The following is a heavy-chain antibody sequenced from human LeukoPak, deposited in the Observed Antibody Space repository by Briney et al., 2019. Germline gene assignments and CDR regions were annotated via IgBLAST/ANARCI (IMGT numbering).Heavy chain of an antibody. CDR1: GFTLSSYA. CDR2: ISGSGGST. Sequence: QAGGSLRLSCAASGFTLSSYAMSWVRQAPGKGLEWVSAISGSGGSTYYADSVKGRFTISRDNSKNTLYLQMNSLRAEDTAVYYCAAHEAHDYPIDDWGQGTLVTVSS. D-gene: IGHD4-11*01. CDR3: AAHEAHDYPIDD. J-gene: IGHJ4*02. V-gene: IGHV3-23*01.